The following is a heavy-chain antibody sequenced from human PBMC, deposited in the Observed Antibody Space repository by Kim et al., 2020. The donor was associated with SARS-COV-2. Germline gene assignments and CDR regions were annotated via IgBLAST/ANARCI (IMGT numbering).Heavy chain of an antibody. CDR2: ISWNSGSI. CDR3: AKALRQLVTNFDY. Sequence: GGSLRLSCAASGFTFGDYAMHWVRQAPGKGLEWVSGISWNSGSIGYADSVKGRFTISRDNAKNSLYLQMNSLRAEDTALYYCAKALRQLVTNFDYWGQGTLVTVSS. V-gene: IGHV3-9*01. J-gene: IGHJ4*02. D-gene: IGHD6-13*01. CDR1: GFTFGDYA.